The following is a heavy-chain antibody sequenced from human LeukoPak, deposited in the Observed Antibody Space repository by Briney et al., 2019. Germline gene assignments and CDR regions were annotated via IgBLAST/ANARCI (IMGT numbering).Heavy chain of an antibody. CDR1: GGSFSGYY. V-gene: IGHV4-34*01. CDR2: INHSGST. J-gene: IGHJ4*02. CDR3: ARMGYRSPNDC. D-gene: IGHD5-12*01. Sequence: SETLSLTCAVYGGSFSGYYWSWIRQPPGKGLEWIGEINHSGSTNYNPSLKSRVTISVDTSKNQFSLKLSSVTAADTAVYYCARMGYRSPNDCWGQGTLVTVSS.